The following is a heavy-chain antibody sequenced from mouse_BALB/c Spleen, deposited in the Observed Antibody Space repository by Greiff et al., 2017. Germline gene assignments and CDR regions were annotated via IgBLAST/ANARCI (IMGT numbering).Heavy chain of an antibody. Sequence: EVKLLESGPGLVKPSQSLSLTCTVTGYSITSDYAWNWIRQFPGNKLEWMGYISYSGSTSYNPSLKSRISITRDTSKNQFFLQLNSVTTEDTATYYCARSNRYDGPFAYWGQGTLVTVSA. J-gene: IGHJ3*01. CDR1: GYSITSDYA. CDR2: ISYSGST. CDR3: ARSNRYDGPFAY. V-gene: IGHV3-2*02. D-gene: IGHD2-14*01.